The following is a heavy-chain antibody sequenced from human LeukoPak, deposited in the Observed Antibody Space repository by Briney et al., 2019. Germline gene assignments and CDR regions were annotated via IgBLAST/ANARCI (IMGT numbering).Heavy chain of an antibody. D-gene: IGHD3-16*01. J-gene: IGHJ6*03. CDR2: INTNTGNP. Sequence: ASVKVSCKASGYTFTSYAMNWVRQAPGQGLEWMGWINTNTGNPTYAQGFTGRFVFSLDTSVSTAYLQISSLKAEDTAVYYCARAGSPVWGMSSYYYYYMDVWGKGTTVTISS. V-gene: IGHV7-4-1*02. CDR1: GYTFTSYA. CDR3: ARAGSPVWGMSSYYYYYMDV.